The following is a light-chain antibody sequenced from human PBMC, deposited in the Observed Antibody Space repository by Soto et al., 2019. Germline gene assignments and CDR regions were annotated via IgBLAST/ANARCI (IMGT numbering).Light chain of an antibody. Sequence: QSVLTQPPSASGTPGQSVAISCSGSSSNIGSNTVNWYQQLPGTAPQLLIYNNNQRPSGVPDRFSGSKSGTSASLDISGLQSEDEDDYYCAAWDDSLNGLVFGTGTKLTVL. CDR2: NNN. V-gene: IGLV1-44*01. CDR1: SSNIGSNT. J-gene: IGLJ1*01. CDR3: AAWDDSLNGLV.